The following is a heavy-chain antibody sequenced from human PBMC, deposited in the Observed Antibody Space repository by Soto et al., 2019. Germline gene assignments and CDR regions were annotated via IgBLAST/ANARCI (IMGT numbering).Heavy chain of an antibody. J-gene: IGHJ6*02. V-gene: IGHV1-69*06. CDR2: IIPISGTP. Sequence: SVKVSCKASGGSFTTYSISWVRQAPGKGLEWMGGIIPISGTPNYAQKFQGRVTITADKYTTTAYMELNSLRFEDTAVYYCARGVGRTVRGVNLYYYYAMDVWGQGTTVTVSS. D-gene: IGHD3-10*01. CDR3: ARGVGRTVRGVNLYYYYAMDV. CDR1: GGSFTTYS.